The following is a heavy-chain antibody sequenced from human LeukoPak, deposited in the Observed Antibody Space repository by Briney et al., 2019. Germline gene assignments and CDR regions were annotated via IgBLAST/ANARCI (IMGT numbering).Heavy chain of an antibody. V-gene: IGHV3-48*03. D-gene: IGHD2-2*01. Sequence: GGSLRLSCAASGFTFSSYEMNWVRQAPGKGLQWVSDISSSGTTIYYADSVKGRFTISGDNAKNSLYLQMNSLRAGDTAVYYCARKYCSTTSCLFDNWGQGTLVTVSS. J-gene: IGHJ4*02. CDR2: ISSSGTTI. CDR1: GFTFSSYE. CDR3: ARKYCSTTSCLFDN.